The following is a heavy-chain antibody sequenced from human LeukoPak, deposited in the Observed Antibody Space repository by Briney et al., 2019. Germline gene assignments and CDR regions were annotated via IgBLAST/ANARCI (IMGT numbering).Heavy chain of an antibody. Sequence: SVKVSCKASGGTFSSYAISWVRQAPGQGLEWMGGIIPIFGTANYAQKFQGRVTITADKSTSTAYMELSSLRSEDTAVYYCARDNSINWFDPWGREPWSPSPQ. J-gene: IGHJ5*02. CDR3: ARDNSINWFDP. CDR2: IIPIFGTA. D-gene: IGHD4-11*01. CDR1: GGTFSSYA. V-gene: IGHV1-69*06.